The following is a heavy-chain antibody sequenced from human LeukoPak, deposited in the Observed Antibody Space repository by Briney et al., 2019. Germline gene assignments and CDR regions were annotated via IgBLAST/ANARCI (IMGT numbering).Heavy chain of an antibody. CDR2: ISSSSLYI. CDR3: AREGDGYNSPIDY. V-gene: IGHV3-21*01. CDR1: GFTLSTYS. J-gene: IGHJ4*02. Sequence: GGSLRLSCAASGFTLSTYSLNWVRQAPGKGLEWVSSISSSSLYIYYADSVKGRFTISRDNAKDSLFLQMNSLRAEDTAVYYCAREGDGYNSPIDYWGQGTLVTVSS. D-gene: IGHD5-24*01.